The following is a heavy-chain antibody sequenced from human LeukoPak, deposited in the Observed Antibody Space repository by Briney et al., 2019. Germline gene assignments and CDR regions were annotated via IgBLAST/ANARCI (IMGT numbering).Heavy chain of an antibody. CDR3: ARGVDYYDSSGYYGY. Sequence: GGSLRLSCAASGFTFSSYSMNWVRQAPGKGLEWVSSISSSSSYIYYADSVKGRFTISRDNSKNTLYLQMNSLRAEDTAVYYCARGVDYYDSSGYYGYWGQGTLVTVSS. V-gene: IGHV3-21*01. J-gene: IGHJ4*02. CDR2: ISSSSSYI. CDR1: GFTFSSYS. D-gene: IGHD3-22*01.